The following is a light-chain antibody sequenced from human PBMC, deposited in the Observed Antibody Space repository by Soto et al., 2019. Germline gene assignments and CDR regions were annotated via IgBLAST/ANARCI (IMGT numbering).Light chain of an antibody. V-gene: IGKV1-5*01. CDR2: DVS. J-gene: IGKJ1*01. CDR3: QQYSIIWT. Sequence: DIQMTQSPSTLPASVGDRVTITCRASQSVSSWLAWYQQKPGKAPRLLIYDVSILESGVPSRFSGSGSGTEFTLTISSLQPDDFATYYCQQYSIIWTFGQGTKVDIK. CDR1: QSVSSW.